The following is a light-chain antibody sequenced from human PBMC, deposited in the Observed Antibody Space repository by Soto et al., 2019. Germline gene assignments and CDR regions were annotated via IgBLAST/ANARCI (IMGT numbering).Light chain of an antibody. V-gene: IGKV1-5*01. Sequence: IQMHQSPSTLSASVGDRVTITCRASQSISSWLAWYQQKPGKAPKLQIYDASSLESGVPSRFSGSGSGTEFTLTISSLQPDDFATYYCQQYNSYSPTFGQGTKVDIK. CDR2: DAS. J-gene: IGKJ1*01. CDR3: QQYNSYSPT. CDR1: QSISSW.